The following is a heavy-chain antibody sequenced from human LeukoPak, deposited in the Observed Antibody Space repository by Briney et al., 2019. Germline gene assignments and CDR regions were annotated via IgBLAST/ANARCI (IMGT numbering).Heavy chain of an antibody. V-gene: IGHV4-39*01. J-gene: IGHJ3*02. CDR1: GGSISSSSYY. D-gene: IGHD3-10*01. CDR3: ARRASRDGSGSYSGAFDI. CDR2: IYYSGST. Sequence: PSETLSLTCTVSGGSISSSSYYWGWIRQPPGKGLEWIGSIYYSGSTYYNPSPESRFTTSVDTSKNRFSLKLNSVTAADTAVYYCARRASRDGSGSYSGAFDIWGQGTMVTVSS.